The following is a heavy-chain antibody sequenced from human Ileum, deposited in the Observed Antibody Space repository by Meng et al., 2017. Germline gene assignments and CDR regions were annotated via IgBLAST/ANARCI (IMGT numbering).Heavy chain of an antibody. D-gene: IGHD4-23*01. CDR2: ISHSGST. CDR3: ARHGGYYQGF. CDR1: SGSITSDTY. Sequence: QGHLQESGPGVVKPSGTLSLTCAVSSGSITSDTYWSWVRLPPGKGLEWIGQISHSGSTFYNPSLKSRVTMSVDKSKSQFSLMLTSVTAADTAVYYCARHGGYYQGFWGQGTLVTVSS. J-gene: IGHJ4*02. V-gene: IGHV4-4*02.